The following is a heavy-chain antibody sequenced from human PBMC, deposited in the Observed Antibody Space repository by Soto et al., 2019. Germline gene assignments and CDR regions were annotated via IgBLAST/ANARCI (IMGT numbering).Heavy chain of an antibody. CDR3: TRGYGLGNLDY. D-gene: IGHD3-16*01. CDR2: IWFDGSKK. J-gene: IGHJ4*02. CDR1: GFTFSSYG. V-gene: IGHV3-33*01. Sequence: QVQLVESGGGVVQPGRSLRLSCAASGFTFSSYGMHWVRQAPGKGLEWVAYIWFDGSKKYYADSVMGRFTISRDNSKSTVYLQLSSLRAEDTSVYYCTRGYGLGNLDYWGQGTLVTVSS.